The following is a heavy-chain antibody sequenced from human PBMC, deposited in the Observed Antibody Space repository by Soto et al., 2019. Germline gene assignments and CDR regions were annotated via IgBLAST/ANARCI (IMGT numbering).Heavy chain of an antibody. Sequence: SETLSLTCSVSGGSINNTNYSWVWIRQPPGKGLEWIGMIYYNGRTYYSESLKSRVTISVDPSKNQISLKVTSVTAADRAVYYCAREALGYCSGGSCYDYYYGMDVWGQGTTVTVSS. CDR1: GGSINNTNYS. V-gene: IGHV4-39*02. CDR2: IYYNGRT. CDR3: AREALGYCSGGSCYDYYYGMDV. J-gene: IGHJ6*02. D-gene: IGHD2-15*01.